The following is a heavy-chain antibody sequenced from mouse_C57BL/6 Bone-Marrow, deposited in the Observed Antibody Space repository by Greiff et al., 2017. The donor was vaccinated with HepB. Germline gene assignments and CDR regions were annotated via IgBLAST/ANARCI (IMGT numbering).Heavy chain of an antibody. V-gene: IGHV5-9-1*02. CDR2: ISSGGDYI. CDR3: TRDRSDSNYDYYAMDY. J-gene: IGHJ4*01. CDR1: GFTFSSYA. Sequence: DVQLQESGEGLVKPGGSLKLSCAASGFTFSSYAMSWVRQTPEKRLEWVAYISSGGDYIYYADTVKGRFTISRDNARNTLYLQMSSLKSEDTAMYYCTRDRSDSNYDYYAMDYWGQGTSVTVSS. D-gene: IGHD2-5*01.